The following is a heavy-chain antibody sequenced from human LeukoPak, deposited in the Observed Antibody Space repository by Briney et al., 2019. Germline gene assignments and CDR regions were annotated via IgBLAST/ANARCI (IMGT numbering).Heavy chain of an antibody. J-gene: IGHJ4*02. Sequence: PSETLSLTCTVSGGSISSYYWSWIRQPPGKGLEWIAYISDIGSINYNPSLKSRVTISLDTSKDQFSLKLSSVTAADTAVYYCAGHHPRNTVDFWGQGTLVTVSS. V-gene: IGHV4-59*08. CDR1: GGSISSYY. D-gene: IGHD2/OR15-2a*01. CDR3: AGHHPRNTVDF. CDR2: ISDIGSI.